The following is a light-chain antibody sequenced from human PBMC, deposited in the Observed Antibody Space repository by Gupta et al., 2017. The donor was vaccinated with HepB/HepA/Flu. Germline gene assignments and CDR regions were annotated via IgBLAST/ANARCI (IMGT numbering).Light chain of an antibody. Sequence: AIRMTQSPSSFSASTGDRVTLTCRASQGISSYLAWYQQKPGQAPKLLIYAASTLQSGVPARFSGSGSGTEFTLTISCLQSEDFAAYYCQQYYNCPPTFGQGTKVEIK. CDR2: AAS. J-gene: IGKJ1*01. V-gene: IGKV1-8*01. CDR3: QQYYNCPPT. CDR1: QGISSY.